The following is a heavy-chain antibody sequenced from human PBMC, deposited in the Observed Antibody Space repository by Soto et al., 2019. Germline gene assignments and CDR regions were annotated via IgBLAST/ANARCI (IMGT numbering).Heavy chain of an antibody. J-gene: IGHJ4*02. Sequence: GGFLRLSCEASGFTFSGYWMSWVRQAPGKGLEWVADIKHDGSVQYYVDSVKGRFTISRDNAKKLLYLQMNGLRAEDTALYYCARAPYSNAWYRFDLWGQGTQVTVSS. V-gene: IGHV3-7*03. D-gene: IGHD4-4*01. CDR1: GFTFSGYW. CDR3: ARAPYSNAWYRFDL. CDR2: IKHDGSVQ.